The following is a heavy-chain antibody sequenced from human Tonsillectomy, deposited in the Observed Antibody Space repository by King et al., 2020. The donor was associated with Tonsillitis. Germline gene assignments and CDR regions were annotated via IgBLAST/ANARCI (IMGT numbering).Heavy chain of an antibody. V-gene: IGHV4-39*07. CDR2: IDYTGTT. D-gene: IGHD2-21*01. CDR3: ARHPVWWSDRRSVWFDP. CDR1: GDYIRNGNYY. J-gene: IGHJ5*02. Sequence: QLQESGPGLVKPSETLSLTCDVSGDYIRNGNYYWGWVRQPPGQGLEWIGSIDYTGTTYYNPSLKNRVTVSVDTSKNRFSLNVKSVTAADTALYYCARHPVWWSDRRSVWFDPWGQGTLVTVSS.